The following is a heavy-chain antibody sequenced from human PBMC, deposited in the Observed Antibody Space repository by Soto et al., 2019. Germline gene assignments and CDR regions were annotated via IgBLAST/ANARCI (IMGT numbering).Heavy chain of an antibody. CDR2: IYSGGST. V-gene: IGHV3-53*01. J-gene: IGHJ6*02. CDR1: GFTVGSNY. Sequence: GGSLRLSCAASGFTVGSNYMSWVRQAPCKGLEWVSVIYSGGSTYYADSVKGRFTISRDNSKNTLYLQMNSLRAEDTAVYYCAREAASYYYGSGSYRVWGQGTTVTVSS. D-gene: IGHD3-10*01. CDR3: AREAASYYYGSGSYRV.